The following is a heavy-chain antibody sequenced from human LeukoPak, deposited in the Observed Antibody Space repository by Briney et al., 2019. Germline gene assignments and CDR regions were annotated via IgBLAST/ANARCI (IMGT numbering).Heavy chain of an antibody. Sequence: PSETLSLTCTVSGGSISSGDYYWSWIRQPPGKGLEWIGYIYYSGSTYYNPSLKSRVTISVDTSKNQFSLKLSSVTAADTAVYYCARELAMVGYFDYWGQGTLVTVSS. V-gene: IGHV4-30-4*01. D-gene: IGHD5-18*01. CDR3: ARELAMVGYFDY. J-gene: IGHJ4*02. CDR1: GGSISSGDYY. CDR2: IYYSGST.